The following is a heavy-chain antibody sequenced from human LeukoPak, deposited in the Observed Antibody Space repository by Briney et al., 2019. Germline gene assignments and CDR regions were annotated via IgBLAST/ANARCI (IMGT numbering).Heavy chain of an antibody. V-gene: IGHV5-51*01. D-gene: IGHD2-15*01. Sequence: GESLQITCQGSGSTFTSYWIGWVRQMTGKGLEWMGILYPGDYDTSYSSSFQGQVTISADQSISTAYLQWSSLKASDTAMYYCTRLPGREGYCSGGSCYYSWFDPWGQGTLVTVSA. J-gene: IGHJ5*02. CDR1: GSTFTSYW. CDR2: LYPGDYDT. CDR3: TRLPGREGYCSGGSCYYSWFDP.